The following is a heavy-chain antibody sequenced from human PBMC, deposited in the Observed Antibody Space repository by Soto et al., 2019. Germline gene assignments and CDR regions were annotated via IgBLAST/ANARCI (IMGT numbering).Heavy chain of an antibody. V-gene: IGHV3-23*01. CDR3: AKTPRGGRYGDWYFDL. Sequence: EVQLLESGGGLVQPGGSLRLSCAASGFTFSTYAMNWVRLAPGRGLEWVSGINSGGSTFYADSAKGRFTISRDNSKNTLYLQMNSLRAEDTAIYYCAKTPRGGRYGDWYFDLWGRGTLVTVSS. CDR2: INSGGST. J-gene: IGHJ2*01. D-gene: IGHD4-17*01. CDR1: GFTFSTYA.